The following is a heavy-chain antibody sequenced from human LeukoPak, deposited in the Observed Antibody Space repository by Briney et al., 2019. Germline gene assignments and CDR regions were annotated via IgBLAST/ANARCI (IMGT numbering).Heavy chain of an antibody. Sequence: PSETLSVTCTVSGDSISSYYWSWIRQPPGKGLEWIGYIYYSGSTNYNPSLKSRVTISVDTSKNQFSLKLSSVTAADTAVYYCARAGHYYDSSGYFDYWGQGTLVTVSS. CDR3: ARAGHYYDSSGYFDY. D-gene: IGHD3-22*01. CDR1: GDSISSYY. J-gene: IGHJ4*02. V-gene: IGHV4-59*01. CDR2: IYYSGST.